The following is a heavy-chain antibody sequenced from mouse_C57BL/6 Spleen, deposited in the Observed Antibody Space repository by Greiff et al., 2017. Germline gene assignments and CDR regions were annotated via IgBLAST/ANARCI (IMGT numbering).Heavy chain of an antibody. CDR2: IHPNSGST. CDR3: ATVVATRYWYVDV. J-gene: IGHJ1*03. Sequence: VQLQQPGAELVKPGASVKLSCKASGYTFTSYWMHWVKQRPGQGLEWIGMIHPNSGSTNYNEKFKSKATLTVDKSSSTAYMQLSSLTSEDSAVYYCATVVATRYWYVDVWGTGTTVTVSS. CDR1: GYTFTSYW. V-gene: IGHV1-64*01. D-gene: IGHD1-1*01.